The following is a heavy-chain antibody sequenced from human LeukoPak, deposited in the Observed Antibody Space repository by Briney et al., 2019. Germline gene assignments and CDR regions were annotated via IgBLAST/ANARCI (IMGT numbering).Heavy chain of an antibody. CDR2: IHPGTGDT. Sequence: PGASVKVSCKASGHTFTAYYMHWVRQAPGQVLEWMGWIHPGTGDTNYAQKFQGRVTVTRDTSISTAYMELIRLTSDDTAVYYCASYASGYNWLKVWGQGALVTVSS. CDR1: GHTFTAYY. CDR3: ASYASGYNWLKV. J-gene: IGHJ4*02. V-gene: IGHV1-2*02. D-gene: IGHD1-1*01.